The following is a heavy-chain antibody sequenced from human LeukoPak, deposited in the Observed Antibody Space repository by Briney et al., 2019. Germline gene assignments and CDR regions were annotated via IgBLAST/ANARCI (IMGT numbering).Heavy chain of an antibody. CDR1: GFTFSSYW. Sequence: GGSLRLSCAASGFTFSSYWMSWVRQAPGKGLEWVANIKQDGSGKYYVDSVKGRFTISRDNAKNSLYLQMNSLRAEDTAVYYCARDSSSSYYYYYGMDVWGQGTTVTVSS. D-gene: IGHD6-6*01. CDR3: ARDSSSSYYYYYGMDV. V-gene: IGHV3-7*01. J-gene: IGHJ6*02. CDR2: IKQDGSGK.